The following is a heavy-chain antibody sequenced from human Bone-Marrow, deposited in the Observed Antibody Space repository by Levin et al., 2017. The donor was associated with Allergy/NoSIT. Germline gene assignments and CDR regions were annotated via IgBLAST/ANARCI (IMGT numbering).Heavy chain of an antibody. Sequence: PGGSLRLSCAASGFSFDSFGMHWVRQAPGKGLEWVAVIWYDGSEEKYADSVKGRFTISKDYSRDTLHLQMNNLTVEDTAFYYCARDSLSRYSHGYNYFHSWGRGTLVTVSS. V-gene: IGHV3-33*01. CDR2: IWYDGSEE. D-gene: IGHD5-18*01. J-gene: IGHJ4*02. CDR3: ARDSLSRYSHGYNYFHS. CDR1: GFSFDSFG.